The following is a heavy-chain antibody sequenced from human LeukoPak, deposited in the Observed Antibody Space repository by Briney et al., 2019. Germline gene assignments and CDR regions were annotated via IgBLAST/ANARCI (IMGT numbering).Heavy chain of an antibody. CDR1: RFTFNTYS. CDR3: LRGGRRDY. Sequence: GGSLRLSCEASRFTFNTYSMNWARQAPGKGLEWVSSIDSSGGYMFYADSVKGRFIISRDNAKDSLYLQMNSLRVEDTAVYYCLRGGRRDYWGQGTLVTVSS. V-gene: IGHV3-21*06. CDR2: IDSSGGYM. J-gene: IGHJ4*02.